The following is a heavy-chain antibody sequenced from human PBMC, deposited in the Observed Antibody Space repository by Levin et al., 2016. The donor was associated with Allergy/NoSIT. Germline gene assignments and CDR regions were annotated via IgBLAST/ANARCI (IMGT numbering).Heavy chain of an antibody. D-gene: IGHD6-19*01. Sequence: WIRQPPGKALEWLALIYWNDDKRYSPSLKSRLTITKDTSKNQVVLTMTNMDPVDTATYYCARTIAVAGNGVYYFDYWGQGTLVTVSS. V-gene: IGHV2-5*01. CDR3: ARTIAVAGNGVYYFDY. CDR2: IYWNDDK. J-gene: IGHJ4*02.